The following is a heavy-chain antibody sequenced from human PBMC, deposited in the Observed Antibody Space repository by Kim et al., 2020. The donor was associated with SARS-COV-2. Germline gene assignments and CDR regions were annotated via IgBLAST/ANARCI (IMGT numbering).Heavy chain of an antibody. CDR1: GFTFDDYA. Sequence: GGSLRLSCAASGFTFDDYAMHWVRQAPGKGLEWVSGISWNSGSIGYADSVKGRFTISRDNAKNSLYLQMNSLRAEDTALYYCAKELERDIVVVVAAGFD. CDR3: AKELERDIVVVVAAGFD. CDR2: ISWNSGSI. V-gene: IGHV3-9*01. J-gene: IGHJ4*01. D-gene: IGHD2-15*01.